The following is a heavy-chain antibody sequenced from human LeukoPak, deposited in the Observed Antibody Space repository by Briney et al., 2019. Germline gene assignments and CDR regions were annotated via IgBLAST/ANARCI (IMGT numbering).Heavy chain of an antibody. CDR3: ASHHLWSGHIAY. CDR2: NNHSGTT. J-gene: IGHJ4*02. V-gene: IGHV4-34*01. D-gene: IGHD3-3*02. CDR1: GGFFRGYY. Sequence: SESVSLTCAVYGGFFRGYYWRWISEPPGKGLEWIGDNNHSGTTNSNPTLKSRVTISVDPSKHPSSLKLSSVTAADTAVYSCASHHLWSGHIAYWGQGTPVTVSP.